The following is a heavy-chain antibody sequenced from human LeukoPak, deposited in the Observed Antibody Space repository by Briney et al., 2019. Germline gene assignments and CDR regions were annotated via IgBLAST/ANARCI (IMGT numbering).Heavy chain of an antibody. J-gene: IGHJ4*02. CDR2: IIPIFGTA. Sequence: GASAKVSCKASGYTFTSHYMHWVRQAPGQGLEWMGGIIPIFGTANYAQKFQGRVTITADESTSTAYMELSSLRSEDTAVYYCARDTYSSGWELDYWGQGTLVTVSS. V-gene: IGHV1-69*13. D-gene: IGHD6-19*01. CDR3: ARDTYSSGWELDY. CDR1: GYTFTSHY.